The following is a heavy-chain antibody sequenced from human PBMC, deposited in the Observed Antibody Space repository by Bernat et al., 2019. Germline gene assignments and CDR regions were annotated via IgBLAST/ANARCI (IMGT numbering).Heavy chain of an antibody. CDR1: GFTFSSHW. V-gene: IGHV3-74*01. CDR3: ARPQEGMTTDHSAFDP. D-gene: IGHD4-11*01. Sequence: EVQLVESGGGLVQPGGSLRLSCVASGFTFSSHWMHWVRQAPGKGLVWVSRINSDGSSISYADSVKGRFTISRDNTKNTLYLQMNSLRAEDTAVYYCARPQEGMTTDHSAFDPWGQGTLVTVSS. CDR2: INSDGSSI. J-gene: IGHJ5*02.